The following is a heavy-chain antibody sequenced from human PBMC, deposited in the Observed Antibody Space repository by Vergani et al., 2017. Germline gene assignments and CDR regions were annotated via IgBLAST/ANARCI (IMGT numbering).Heavy chain of an antibody. CDR1: GFTFSSYA. Sequence: EVQLLESGGGLVQPGGSLRLSCAASGFTFSSYAMSWVRQAPGKGLEWVSSISGSGGSTYYADYVKGRFTISRDNYKNTLYLQMKSLRAEDTAVYYCAKVPDYDFWSGYYTGYYYGMDVWGQGTTVTVSS. CDR3: AKVPDYDFWSGYYTGYYYGMDV. J-gene: IGHJ6*02. D-gene: IGHD3-3*01. CDR2: ISGSGGST. V-gene: IGHV3-23*01.